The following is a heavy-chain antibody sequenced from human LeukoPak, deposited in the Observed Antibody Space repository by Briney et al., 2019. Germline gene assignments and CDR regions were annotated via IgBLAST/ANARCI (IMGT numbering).Heavy chain of an antibody. CDR2: ISAYNGNT. V-gene: IGHV1-18*01. J-gene: IGHJ3*02. CDR3: ARVRSYDSRKDAFDI. Sequence: ASVKVSCKASGYTFTSYGISWVRQAPGQGLEWMGWISAYNGNTNYAQKLQGGVTMTTDTSTNTAYMDVRSLRYEDTAVYYCARVRSYDSRKDAFDIWGQGTMVTVSS. D-gene: IGHD3-22*01. CDR1: GYTFTSYG.